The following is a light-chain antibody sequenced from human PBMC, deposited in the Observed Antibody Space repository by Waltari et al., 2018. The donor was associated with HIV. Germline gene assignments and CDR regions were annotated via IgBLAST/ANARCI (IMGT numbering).Light chain of an antibody. CDR1: KLGDKY. CDR3: QAWDSSTAV. Sequence: SYKLTQPPSVSVSPGQTATITCSGNKLGDKYTSWYQQKPGQSPVLVIYEDSERPSGIPERFSGSNSGNTATLTISGTQAMDEADYYCQAWDSSTAVFGTGTKVTVL. CDR2: EDS. J-gene: IGLJ1*01. V-gene: IGLV3-1*01.